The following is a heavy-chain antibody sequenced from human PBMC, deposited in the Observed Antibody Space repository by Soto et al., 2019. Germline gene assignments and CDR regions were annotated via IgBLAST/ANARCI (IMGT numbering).Heavy chain of an antibody. Sequence: QTPLVQSGPEVKKPGTSVKVSCRSSGLTFTSSVVQWVRQARGQRLEWIGWIVVGSGNTNYAQKFQERVTITRDMSTSTAYMELSSLRSEDTAVYYCATDRRGLGDMDVWGQGTTVTVSS. V-gene: IGHV1-58*01. CDR1: GLTFTSSV. D-gene: IGHD7-27*01. CDR2: IVVGSGNT. J-gene: IGHJ6*02. CDR3: ATDRRGLGDMDV.